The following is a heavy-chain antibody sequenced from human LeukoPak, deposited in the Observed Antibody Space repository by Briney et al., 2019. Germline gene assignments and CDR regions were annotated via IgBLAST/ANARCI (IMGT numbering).Heavy chain of an antibody. J-gene: IGHJ6*03. CDR3: ARVYYGSGSLHYYYYYMDV. CDR2: TYSGGRT. D-gene: IGHD3-10*01. CDR1: GFTVTRNY. Sequence: QSGGSLRLSCAASGFTVTRNYMTWVRQAPGKGLEWVSATYSGGRTYYEDSVKGRFTISRDNSKNTLYLQMNSLRAEDTAVYYCARVYYGSGSLHYYYYYMDVWGKGTTVTISS. V-gene: IGHV3-53*01.